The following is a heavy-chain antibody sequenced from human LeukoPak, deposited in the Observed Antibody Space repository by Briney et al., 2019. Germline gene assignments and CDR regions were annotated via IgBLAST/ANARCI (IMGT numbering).Heavy chain of an antibody. J-gene: IGHJ4*02. V-gene: IGHV4-59*08. Sequence: PSETLSLTCTVSGGSISSYYWSWIRQPPGKGLEWIGYIYYSGSTNYNPSLKSRVTISVDTSKNQFSLKLSSVTAADTAVYYCARLRDYFEYWGQGTLVTVSS. CDR2: IYYSGST. CDR1: GGSISSYY. CDR3: ARLRDYFEY.